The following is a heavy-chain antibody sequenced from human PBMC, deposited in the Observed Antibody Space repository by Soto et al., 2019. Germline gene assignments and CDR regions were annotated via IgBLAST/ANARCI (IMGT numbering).Heavy chain of an antibody. D-gene: IGHD3-10*01. V-gene: IGHV4-34*01. Sequence: SETLSLTCTVYGGSFSGYYWSWIRQPPGKGLELIGEINHSGSANYNPSLTSRVTISVDTSKNKFSRKLSSVTAADTAVYYGARQGVVRGATAGNGMDVWGQGTTVTVSS. CDR1: GGSFSGYY. J-gene: IGHJ6*02. CDR2: INHSGSA. CDR3: ARQGVVRGATAGNGMDV.